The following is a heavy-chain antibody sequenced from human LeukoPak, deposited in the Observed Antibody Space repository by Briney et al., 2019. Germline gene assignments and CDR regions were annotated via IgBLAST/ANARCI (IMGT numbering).Heavy chain of an antibody. V-gene: IGHV4-34*01. J-gene: IGHJ4*02. Sequence: SETLSLTCAVYGGPFSGYYWSWIRQPPGKGLEWIGEINHSGSTNYNPSLKSRVTILVDKSNNQFSQKLSSGTAADAAVYYCARGIAVAGMFDYWGQGTLVTVSS. CDR3: ARGIAVAGMFDY. CDR2: INHSGST. CDR1: GGPFSGYY. D-gene: IGHD6-13*01.